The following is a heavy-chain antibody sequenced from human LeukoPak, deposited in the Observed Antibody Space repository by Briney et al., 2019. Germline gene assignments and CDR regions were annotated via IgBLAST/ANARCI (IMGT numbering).Heavy chain of an antibody. J-gene: IGHJ4*02. V-gene: IGHV4-4*02. D-gene: IGHD6-13*01. CDR3: ARGPLRSGPKKLSSSSGDY. CDR1: SGSIFSSNW. Sequence: PSGTLSLTCAVSSGSIFSSNWWSWVRQPPGKGLEWIGQIFHSGSTSYSPSLKSRVTISVDTSKNQFSLKLSSVTAADTAVYYCARGPLRSGPKKLSSSSGDYWGQGTLVTVSS. CDR2: IFHSGST.